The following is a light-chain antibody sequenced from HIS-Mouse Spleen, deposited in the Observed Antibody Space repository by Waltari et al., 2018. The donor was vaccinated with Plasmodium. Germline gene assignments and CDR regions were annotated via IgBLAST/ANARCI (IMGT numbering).Light chain of an antibody. CDR3: QVWDSSSDHVV. V-gene: IGLV3-21*02. J-gene: IGLJ2*01. CDR2: DDS. CDR1: KLGSKS. Sequence: SYVLTQPPSVSVAPGQTARITCGGDKLGSKSVQWYQQTPGQAPVLVVYDDSDRPSGIPERFSGSNSGNTATLTISRVEAGDEADYYCQVWDSSSDHVVFGGGTKLTVL.